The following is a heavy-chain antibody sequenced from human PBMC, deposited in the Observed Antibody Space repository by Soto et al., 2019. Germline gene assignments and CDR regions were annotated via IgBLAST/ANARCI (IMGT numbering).Heavy chain of an antibody. D-gene: IGHD3-22*01. V-gene: IGHV3-64D*06. J-gene: IGHJ4*02. Sequence: GGSLRLSCSASGFTFSSYAMHWVRQAPGKGLEYVSVISSNGGSTYYADSVKGRFTISRDNSKNTLYLQMNSLRAEDTAVYYCVGGGYYYDSSGYLDYWGQGTLVTVPS. CDR2: ISSNGGST. CDR3: VGGGYYYDSSGYLDY. CDR1: GFTFSSYA.